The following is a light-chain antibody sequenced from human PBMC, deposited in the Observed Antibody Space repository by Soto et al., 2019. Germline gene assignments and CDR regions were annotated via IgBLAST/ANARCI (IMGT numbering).Light chain of an antibody. Sequence: QSVLTQPASVSGSPGQSITISCTGTSSDIGSYNRVSWYQQPPGTAPKLIIYEVNNRPSGVPDRFSGSKSGNTASLTISGLQAEDEADYYCNSYRGNALYVFGPGTKVTVL. J-gene: IGLJ1*01. CDR2: EVN. CDR1: SSDIGSYNR. V-gene: IGLV2-18*02. CDR3: NSYRGNALYV.